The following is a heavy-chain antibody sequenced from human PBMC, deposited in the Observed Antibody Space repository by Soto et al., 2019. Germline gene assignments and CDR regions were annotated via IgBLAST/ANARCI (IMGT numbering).Heavy chain of an antibody. CDR1: GFTFSSYA. CDR3: AKGESYYYYGMDV. V-gene: IGHV3-23*01. J-gene: IGHJ6*02. CDR2: ISGSGGST. Sequence: EVQLLESGGGLVQPGGSLRLSCAASGFTFSSYAMSWVRQAPGKGLEWVSAISGSGGSTYYADSVKGRFTISRDNSKNTLYLQMTSLRAEDTAVYYCAKGESYYYYGMDVWGQGTTVTVSS.